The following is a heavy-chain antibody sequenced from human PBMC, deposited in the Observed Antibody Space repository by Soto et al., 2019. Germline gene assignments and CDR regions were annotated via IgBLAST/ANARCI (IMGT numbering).Heavy chain of an antibody. CDR1: GFTFSSYA. J-gene: IGHJ1*01. Sequence: EVQLLESGGGLVQPGGSLRLSCAASGFTFSSYAMSWVRQAPGKGLEWVSGISGSGDSTYYADSVKGRFTISRDNSTNTLYLQMNSLRAVDTAVYYCAKGVPGIAVAGTGYFQHWGQGTLVTVSS. CDR3: AKGVPGIAVAGTGYFQH. CDR2: ISGSGDST. V-gene: IGHV3-23*01. D-gene: IGHD6-19*01.